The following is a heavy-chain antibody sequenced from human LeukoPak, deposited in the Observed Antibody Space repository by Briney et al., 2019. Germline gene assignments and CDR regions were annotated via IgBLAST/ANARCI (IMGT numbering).Heavy chain of an antibody. CDR3: AKTRHDYGDYLPFDY. D-gene: IGHD4-17*01. J-gene: IGHJ4*02. V-gene: IGHV3-23*01. CDR2: ISGSGGST. Sequence: PGGSLRLSCAASGFTFSSYAMSWVRQAPGKGLEWVSAISGSGGSTYYADSVKGRFTISRDNSKNTLYLQMNSLRAEDTAVYYCAKTRHDYGDYLPFDYWGQGTLVTVSS. CDR1: GFTFSSYA.